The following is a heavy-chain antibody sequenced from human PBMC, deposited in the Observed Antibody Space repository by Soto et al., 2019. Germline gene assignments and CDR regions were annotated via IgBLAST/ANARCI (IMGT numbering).Heavy chain of an antibody. CDR3: AKSLDKVFDYGMDV. CDR2: IKSKISGGTT. CDR1: GFTFSNAW. V-gene: IGHV3-15*01. J-gene: IGHJ6*02. Sequence: GGSLRLSCAASGFTFSNAWMTWVRQAPGKGLEWVGRIKSKISGGTTDYAAPVKGRFTISRDNSKNTLYLQMNSLRAEDTAVYYCAKSLDKVFDYGMDVWGQGTTVTVSS.